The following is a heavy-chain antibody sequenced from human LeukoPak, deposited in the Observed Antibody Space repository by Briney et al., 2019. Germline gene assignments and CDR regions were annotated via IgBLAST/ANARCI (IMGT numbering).Heavy chain of an antibody. D-gene: IGHD1-26*01. V-gene: IGHV4-59*01. CDR2: IYYSGST. Sequence: PSETLSLTCTVSGGSISSYYWSWIRQPPGKGLEWIGYIYYSGSTNYNPSLKSRVTISVDTSKNQFSLNLSSVTAADTAVYYCARVRSQWELRSWGQGTLVTVSS. J-gene: IGHJ4*02. CDR3: ARVRSQWELRS. CDR1: GGSISSYY.